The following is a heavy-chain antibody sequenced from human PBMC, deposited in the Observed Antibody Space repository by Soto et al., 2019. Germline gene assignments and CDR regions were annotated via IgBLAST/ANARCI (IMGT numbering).Heavy chain of an antibody. Sequence: EVQLVESGGGLAKPGGSLRLSCAASGFTFSNAWMNWVRQAPGKGLEWVGSIKSKTDGGTTDYAVPVKARFTISRDDSKNTLYLQINSLKSEDTAVYYCTTVMPVSGSFDYWGQGTLVIVSS. V-gene: IGHV3-15*07. CDR1: GFTFSNAW. D-gene: IGHD1-26*01. CDR3: TTVMPVSGSFDY. CDR2: IKSKTDGGTT. J-gene: IGHJ4*02.